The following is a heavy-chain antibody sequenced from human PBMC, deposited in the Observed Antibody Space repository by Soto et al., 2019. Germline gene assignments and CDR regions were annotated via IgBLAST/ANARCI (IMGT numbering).Heavy chain of an antibody. Sequence: PGGSLRLSCAASGFSFNNFAMSWVRQAPGKGLEWVSYISSSSTTIYYADSVKGRFTISRDNAKKSLYLQMNSLRDEDTAVYYCARDWLSSGSYFHYWGQGTLVTVSS. J-gene: IGHJ4*02. D-gene: IGHD1-26*01. CDR3: ARDWLSSGSYFHY. CDR2: ISSSSTTI. V-gene: IGHV3-48*02. CDR1: GFSFNNFA.